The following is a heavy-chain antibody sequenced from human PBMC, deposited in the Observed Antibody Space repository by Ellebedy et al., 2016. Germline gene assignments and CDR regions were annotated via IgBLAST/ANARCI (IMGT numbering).Heavy chain of an antibody. J-gene: IGHJ6*02. CDR1: GLRFTNYA. Sequence: GESLKISCVVSGLRFTNYAMSWVRQTPGKGLEWVSAVTDSGAKTYYADSVKGRFTISRDNSKDTLYLQMNNLRSEDTAVYYCATQLTHSTLYYAMDFWGQGTTVAVSS. D-gene: IGHD1-1*01. V-gene: IGHV3-23*01. CDR3: ATQLTHSTLYYAMDF. CDR2: VTDSGAKT.